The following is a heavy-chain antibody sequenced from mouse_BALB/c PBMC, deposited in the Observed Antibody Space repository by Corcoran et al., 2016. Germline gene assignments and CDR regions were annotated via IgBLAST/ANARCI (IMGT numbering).Heavy chain of an antibody. CDR3: ARSDADWYVYV. J-gene: IGHJ1*01. CDR1: GYSFTGYY. Sequence: EVQLQQSGPELVKPGASVKISCKASGYSFTGYYMHWVKQSHVKSLEWIGRINPYNGATSYNQNFKDKASLTVDKSSSTAYMELHSLTSEDSAVYYCARSDADWYVYVWGAGTTVTVSS. CDR2: INPYNGAT. V-gene: IGHV1-26*01.